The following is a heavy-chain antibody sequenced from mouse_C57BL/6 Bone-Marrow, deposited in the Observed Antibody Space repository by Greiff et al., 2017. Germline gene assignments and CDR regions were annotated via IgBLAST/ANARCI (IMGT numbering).Heavy chain of an antibody. CDR2: INPNNGGT. D-gene: IGHD1-1*01. CDR1: GYTFTDYN. Sequence: VQLQQSGPELVKPGASVKIPCKASGYTFTDYNMDWVKQSHGKSLEWIGDINPNNGGTNYHEQFQSPAPLTVDKSSSTAYMQLSSLTSEDSAVXYCGRSTTVVAEGYAMDYWGQGTSVTVAA. CDR3: GRSTTVVAEGYAMDY. J-gene: IGHJ4*01. V-gene: IGHV1-18*01.